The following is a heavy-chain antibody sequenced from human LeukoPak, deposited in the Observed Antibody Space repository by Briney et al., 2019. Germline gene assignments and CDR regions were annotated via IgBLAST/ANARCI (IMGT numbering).Heavy chain of an antibody. D-gene: IGHD2-21*02. CDR3: ARSSLAYCGGDCYSGFYY. V-gene: IGHV5-51*01. CDR1: GSRFTSYW. Sequence: GASLKISCKGSGSRFTSYWIGWVRQMPGKGLEWMGIIYPGDSDTRYSPSFQGQVTISADKSISTAYLQWSSLKASDTAMYYCARSSLAYCGGDCYSGFYYWGQGTLVTVSS. J-gene: IGHJ4*02. CDR2: IYPGDSDT.